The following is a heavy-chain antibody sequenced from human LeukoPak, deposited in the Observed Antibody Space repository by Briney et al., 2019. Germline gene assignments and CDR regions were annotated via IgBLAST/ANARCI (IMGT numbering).Heavy chain of an antibody. CDR2: IYYSGST. CDR1: GGSISSYY. J-gene: IGHJ4*02. CDR3: ARQVVGATTRYFDY. D-gene: IGHD1-26*01. Sequence: SETLSLTCTVSGGSISSYYWSWIRQPPGKGLEWIGYIYYSGSTNYNPSLKSRVTISVDTSKNQFSLKLSSVTAADTAVYYCARQVVGATTRYFDYWGQGTLVTVSS. V-gene: IGHV4-59*08.